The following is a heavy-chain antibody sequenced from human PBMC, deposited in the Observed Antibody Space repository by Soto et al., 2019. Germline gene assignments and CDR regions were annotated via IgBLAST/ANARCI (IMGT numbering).Heavy chain of an antibody. J-gene: IGHJ6*04. D-gene: IGHD3-3*01. CDR2: ISGSGGST. CDR1: GLTFSSYA. CDR3: AKSPLYDFWSGSIALDV. Sequence: GGSLRLSCAASGLTFSSYAMSWVRQAPGKGLEWVSAISGSGGSTYYADSVKGRFTISRDNSKNTLYLQMNSLRAEDTAVYYCAKSPLYDFWSGSIALDVWGKGTTVTVSS. V-gene: IGHV3-23*01.